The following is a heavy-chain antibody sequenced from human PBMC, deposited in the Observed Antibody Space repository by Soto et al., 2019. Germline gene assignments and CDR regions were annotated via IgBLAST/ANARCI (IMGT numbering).Heavy chain of an antibody. D-gene: IGHD2-2*02. CDR1: GFTFSSYS. V-gene: IGHV3-23*01. Sequence: GGSLRLSCTASGFTFSSYSMSWARQAPGKGLERVSAISGSGGSTYYADSVKGRFTISRDNSKNTLYLQMNSLRAEDTAVYYCAKFRXGYCSSTSCYNYYGMDVWGQGTTVTVSS. CDR3: AKFRXGYCSSTSCYNYYGMDV. J-gene: IGHJ6*02. CDR2: ISGSGGST.